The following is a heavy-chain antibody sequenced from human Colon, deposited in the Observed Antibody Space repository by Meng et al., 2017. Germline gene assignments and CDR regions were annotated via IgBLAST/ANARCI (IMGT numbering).Heavy chain of an antibody. CDR3: ARVGTARPFDY. Sequence: EVQLVESGGGLVKPGESLRVSCEASGFTFSLYAINWVRQAPGEGREWVASITSSSNYIHYSDSVKGRFTVSRDNARNSSYLQMDSLRAEDTAVYYCARVGTARPFDYWGQGTLVTVSS. CDR2: ITSSSNYI. CDR1: GFTFSLYA. J-gene: IGHJ4*02. D-gene: IGHD1-1*01. V-gene: IGHV3-21*01.